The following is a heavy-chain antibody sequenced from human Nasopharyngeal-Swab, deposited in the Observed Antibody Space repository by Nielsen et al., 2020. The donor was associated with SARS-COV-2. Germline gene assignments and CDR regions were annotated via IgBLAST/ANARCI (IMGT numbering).Heavy chain of an antibody. Sequence: SETLSLTCTVSGGSISSGDYYWSWIRQPPGKGLEWIGYIYYSGSTYYNPSLKSRVTISVDTSKNQFSLKLSSVTAADTAVYYCATYYGSGSSAPYFDYWGQGTLVTVS. CDR2: IYYSGST. J-gene: IGHJ4*02. V-gene: IGHV4-31*03. D-gene: IGHD3-10*01. CDR1: GGSISSGDYY. CDR3: ATYYGSGSSAPYFDY.